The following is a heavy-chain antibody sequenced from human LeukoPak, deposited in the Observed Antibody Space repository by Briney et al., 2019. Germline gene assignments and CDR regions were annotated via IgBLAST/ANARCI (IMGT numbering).Heavy chain of an antibody. V-gene: IGHV4-59*08. CDR1: GGSISSYY. J-gene: IGHJ4*02. D-gene: IGHD3-22*01. Sequence: KPSETLSLTLTVSGGSISSYYWSLIRQPPGEGLEWIGYIYYSGSTNYNPSLKSRVTISVDTSKNQFSLKLSSVTAADTAVYYCARSRPTYYYDSSGTNFDYWGQGTLVTVSS. CDR2: IYYSGST. CDR3: ARSRPTYYYDSSGTNFDY.